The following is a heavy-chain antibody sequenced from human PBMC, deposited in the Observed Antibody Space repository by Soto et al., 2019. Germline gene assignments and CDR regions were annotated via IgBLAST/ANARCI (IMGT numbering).Heavy chain of an antibody. V-gene: IGHV3-23*01. D-gene: IGHD2-15*01. CDR2: ISGSGGRT. J-gene: IGHJ6*04. CDR1: GFTFTTYT. CDR3: ARDDVLCDGGRCYGVPLDV. Sequence: GGSLRLSCAASGFTFTTYTMSWVRQAPGKGLEWVSAISGSGGRTSYAASVQGRFFISRDNSKSTLHLQMNSLRAEDTAIYYCARDDVLCDGGRCYGVPLDVWGKGTTVTVSS.